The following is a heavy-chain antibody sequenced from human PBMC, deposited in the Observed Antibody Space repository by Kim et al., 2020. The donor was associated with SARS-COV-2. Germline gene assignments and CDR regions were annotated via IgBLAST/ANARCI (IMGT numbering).Heavy chain of an antibody. CDR2: MKSKADGGTT. D-gene: IGHD1-20*01. CDR3: TTGIRYSAY. J-gene: IGHJ4*02. CDR1: GITFNNAW. Sequence: GGSLRLSCAASGITFNNAWMTWVRQAPGKGLEWVGRMKSKADGGTTDYAAPVKGRFTISGDDSKNTLYLQMDSLKTEDTAMYYCTTGIRYSAYWGQGTLV. V-gene: IGHV3-15*01.